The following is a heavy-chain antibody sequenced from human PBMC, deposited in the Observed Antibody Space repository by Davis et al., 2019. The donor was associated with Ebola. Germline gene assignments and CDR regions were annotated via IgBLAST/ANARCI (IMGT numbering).Heavy chain of an antibody. D-gene: IGHD5-18*01. CDR1: AFTFSTYT. CDR3: ASGLRGYSYGNWFDT. CDR2: ITSNGYI. V-gene: IGHV3-21*01. Sequence: GESLKISCAASAFTFSTYTMNWVRQAPGKGLEWVSSITSNGYIYYADSVKGRFTISRDNAKSSLYLQMNSLRAEDTAVYYCASGLRGYSYGNWFDTWGQGTLVTV. J-gene: IGHJ5*02.